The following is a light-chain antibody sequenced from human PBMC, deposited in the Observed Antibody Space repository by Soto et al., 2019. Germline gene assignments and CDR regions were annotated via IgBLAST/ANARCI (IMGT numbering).Light chain of an antibody. CDR2: KAS. CDR3: QQYNSYSGT. V-gene: IGKV1-5*03. Sequence: DIHMTRSPSTLSGSVGDRVTITCRASQTISSWLAWYQQKPGKAPKLLIYKASTLKSGVPSRFSGSGSGTEFTLTISSLQPDDFATYYCQQYNSYSGTFGQGTKVDIK. J-gene: IGKJ1*01. CDR1: QTISSW.